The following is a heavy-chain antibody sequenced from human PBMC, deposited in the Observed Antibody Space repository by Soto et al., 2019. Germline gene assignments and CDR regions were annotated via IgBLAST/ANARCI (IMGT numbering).Heavy chain of an antibody. J-gene: IGHJ4*02. V-gene: IGHV1-3*01. Sequence: ASVKVSCKASGYTFTGYAIHWVRQAPGQRLEWMGGINAGNGNTKYSQKFQGRVTITRDTSASTAYMELSSLRSEDTAVYYCARAVAVAADFDYWGQGNLVTVSS. D-gene: IGHD6-19*01. CDR1: GYTFTGYA. CDR2: INAGNGNT. CDR3: ARAVAVAADFDY.